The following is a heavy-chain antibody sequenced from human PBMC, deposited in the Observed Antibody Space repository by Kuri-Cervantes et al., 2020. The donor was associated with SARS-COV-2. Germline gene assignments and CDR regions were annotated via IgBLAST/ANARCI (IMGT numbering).Heavy chain of an antibody. Sequence: GGSLRLSCAASGFTFSSYWMHWVRQAPGKGLVWVSRINSDGSSTSYADSVKGRFTISRDNAKNALYLQMNSLRAEDTAVYYCARAKCSGGSCPPGYWGQGTLVTVSS. J-gene: IGHJ4*02. CDR3: ARAKCSGGSCPPGY. CDR2: INSDGSST. D-gene: IGHD2-15*01. CDR1: GFTFSSYW. V-gene: IGHV3-74*01.